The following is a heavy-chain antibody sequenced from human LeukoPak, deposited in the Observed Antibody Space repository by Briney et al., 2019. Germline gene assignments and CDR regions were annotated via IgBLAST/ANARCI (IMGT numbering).Heavy chain of an antibody. J-gene: IGHJ4*02. CDR1: GYTFRSYW. CDR3: AKGAAAGGCDY. CDR2: VDPSDSNT. V-gene: IGHV5-10-1*01. D-gene: IGHD6-25*01. Sequence: GESLKISCKGSGYTFRSYWISWVRQIPGKGLGWVGRVDPSDSNTNYGPAFQGHVTISADKSKNTVYLQWSSLKASDTAMYFCAKGAAAGGCDYWGRGTLVTVSS.